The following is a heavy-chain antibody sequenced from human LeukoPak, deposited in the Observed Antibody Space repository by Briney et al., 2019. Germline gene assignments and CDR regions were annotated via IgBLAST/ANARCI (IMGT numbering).Heavy chain of an antibody. V-gene: IGHV1-58*01. J-gene: IGHJ4*02. CDR3: AAGLSPAASDY. D-gene: IGHD2-2*01. Sequence: GTSVKVSCKASGFTFTSSAVQWVRQARGQRLEWIGWIVVGSGNTNYAQKFQERVTITRDMSTSTAYMELSSLRSEDTAVYYCAAGLSPAASDYWGQGTPVTVSS. CDR1: GFTFTSSA. CDR2: IVVGSGNT.